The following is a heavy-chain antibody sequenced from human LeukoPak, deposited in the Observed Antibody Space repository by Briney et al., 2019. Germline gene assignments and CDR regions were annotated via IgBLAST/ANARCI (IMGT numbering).Heavy chain of an antibody. D-gene: IGHD3-10*01. CDR3: ARTLPMVRGVTPFDY. J-gene: IGHJ4*02. Sequence: SETLSLTCTVSGGSISSGGYYWSWIRQHPGKGLEWIGYIYYSGSTYYNPSLKSRVTISVDTSKNQFSLKLSSVTAADTAVYYCARTLPMVRGVTPFDYWGQGTLVTVSS. CDR1: GGSISSGGYY. CDR2: IYYSGST. V-gene: IGHV4-30-4*08.